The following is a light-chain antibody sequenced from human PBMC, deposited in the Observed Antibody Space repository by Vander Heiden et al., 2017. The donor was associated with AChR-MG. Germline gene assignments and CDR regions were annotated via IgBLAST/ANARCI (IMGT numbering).Light chain of an antibody. CDR1: SSDVGSYNL. CDR2: EGS. Sequence: QSALTQPAPVSGSPGQSITIPRTGTSSDVGSYNLVSWYQQHPGKAPKLMIYEGSKRPSGVSNRFTGSKSGNTASLTISGLQAEDEADYYCCSYAGSSTFDYVFGTGTKVTVL. CDR3: CSYAGSSTFDYV. J-gene: IGLJ1*01. V-gene: IGLV2-23*03.